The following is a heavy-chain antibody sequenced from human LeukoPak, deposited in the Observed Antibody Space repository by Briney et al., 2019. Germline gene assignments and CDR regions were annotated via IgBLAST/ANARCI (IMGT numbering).Heavy chain of an antibody. D-gene: IGHD5-12*01. V-gene: IGHV4-61*08. CDR2: IYYSGNT. J-gene: IGHJ4*02. CDR3: ARDFSGYGYFDY. Sequence: PSESLSLTCIVSVGSVSSGGDYWSWIRQPPGGGLKSIGYIYYSGNTKYNPSLKSRVTISVDMSKNQFSLKLSSVTAADTAVYYCARDFSGYGYFDYWGQGTLVTVSS. CDR1: VGSVSSGGDY.